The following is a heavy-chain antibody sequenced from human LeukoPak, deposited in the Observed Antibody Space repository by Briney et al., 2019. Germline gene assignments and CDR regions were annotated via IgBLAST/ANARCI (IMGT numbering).Heavy chain of an antibody. J-gene: IGHJ4*02. Sequence: GGSMRLSCAASGLTFSSYSMNWVRQAPGKVLKWVSSISSSSSYIYYADSVKGRFTISVDNAKNSLYLQMNSLRAEDTAVYYCAREGYSYGSDYFDYWGQGSLVTVSS. D-gene: IGHD5-18*01. CDR3: AREGYSYGSDYFDY. CDR2: ISSSSSYI. CDR1: GLTFSSYS. V-gene: IGHV3-21*01.